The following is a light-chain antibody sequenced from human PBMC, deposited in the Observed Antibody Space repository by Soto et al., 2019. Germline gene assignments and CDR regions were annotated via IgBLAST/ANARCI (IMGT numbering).Light chain of an antibody. J-gene: IGKJ5*01. CDR1: QGINSY. CDR2: AAS. CDR3: QQLNTYPRA. V-gene: IGKV1-9*01. Sequence: DIQLTQSPSFLSASVGDRVTITCRASQGINSYLAWYQEKPGKAPKLLIHAASILQSGVTSRFSGSGSGTEFTLTISSLQPEDFATYYCQQLNTYPRAFGQGTRLEIK.